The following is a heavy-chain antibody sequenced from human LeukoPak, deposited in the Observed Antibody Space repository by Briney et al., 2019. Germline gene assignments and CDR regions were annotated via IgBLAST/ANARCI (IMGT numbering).Heavy chain of an antibody. CDR2: MNPNSGNT. D-gene: IGHD3-22*01. CDR1: GYTFTSYD. CDR3: ARGQWDSSGYYYRFDP. V-gene: IGHV1-8*03. Sequence: WASVKVSCKASGYTFTSYDINWVRQATGQGLEWMGWMNPNSGNTGYAQKFQGRVTITRNTSISTAYMELSSLRSEDTAVYYCARGQWDSSGYYYRFDPWGQGTLVTVSS. J-gene: IGHJ5*02.